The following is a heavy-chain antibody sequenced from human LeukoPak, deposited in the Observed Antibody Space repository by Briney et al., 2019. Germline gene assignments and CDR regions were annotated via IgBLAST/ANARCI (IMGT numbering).Heavy chain of an antibody. CDR2: IKSKADGGTA. J-gene: IGHJ4*02. D-gene: IGHD1-26*01. Sequence: PGESMRLSCAASGFTFTNAWMSWVRQAPGKGLEWVGRIKSKADGGTADYAAPVKGRFTISRDDSKHTLYLQMNSLKTEDTAAYYCTNSLTGARLVEPRRWGQGTLVTVCS. V-gene: IGHV3-15*01. CDR1: GFTFTNAW. CDR3: TNSLTGARLVEPRR.